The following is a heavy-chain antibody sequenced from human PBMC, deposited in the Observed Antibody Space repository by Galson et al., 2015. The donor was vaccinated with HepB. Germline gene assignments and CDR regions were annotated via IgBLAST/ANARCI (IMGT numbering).Heavy chain of an antibody. CDR3: ARARYSTSPPDY. V-gene: IGHV1-18*01. J-gene: IGHJ4*02. D-gene: IGHD6-6*01. CDR2: ISTYNSNT. CDR1: GYTFTSFG. Sequence: SVKVSCKASGYTFTSFGITWVRQAPGQGLEWMGWISTYNSNTNYAQKVQGRVTMTTDTSTSTAYMELRSLRSDDTAVYYCARARYSTSPPDYWGQGTLVTVSS.